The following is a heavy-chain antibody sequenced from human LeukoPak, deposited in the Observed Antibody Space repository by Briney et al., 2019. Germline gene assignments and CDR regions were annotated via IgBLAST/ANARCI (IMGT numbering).Heavy chain of an antibody. J-gene: IGHJ4*02. V-gene: IGHV3-23*01. D-gene: IGHD7-27*01. CDR3: ARVNSDWGSLDY. CDR2: ISGSGGST. Sequence: PGGSLRLSCAASGFTFSSYAMSWVRQAPGKGLEWVSTISGSGGSTYYADSVKGRFTISRDNAKNSLYLQMNSLRAEDTAVYYCARVNSDWGSLDYWGQGTLVTVSS. CDR1: GFTFSSYA.